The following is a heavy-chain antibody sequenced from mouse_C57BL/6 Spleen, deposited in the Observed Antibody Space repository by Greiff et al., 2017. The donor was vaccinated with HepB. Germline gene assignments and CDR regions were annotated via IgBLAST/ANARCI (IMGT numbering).Heavy chain of an antibody. CDR2: INPNNGGT. CDR1: GYTFTDYY. CDR3: ASYGSSYRYAMDY. J-gene: IGHJ4*01. D-gene: IGHD1-1*01. Sequence: EVRLQQSGPELVKPGASVKISCKASGYTFTDYYMNWVKQSHGKSLEWIGDINPNNGGTSYNQKFKGKATLTVDKSSSTAYMELRSLTSEDSAVYYCASYGSSYRYAMDYWGQGTSVTVSS. V-gene: IGHV1-26*01.